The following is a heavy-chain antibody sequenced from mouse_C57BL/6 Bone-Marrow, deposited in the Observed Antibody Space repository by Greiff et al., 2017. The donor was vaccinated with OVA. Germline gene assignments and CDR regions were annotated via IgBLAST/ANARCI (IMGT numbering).Heavy chain of an antibody. V-gene: IGHV14-4*01. CDR2: IDPENGDT. J-gene: IGHJ3*01. D-gene: IGHD2-10*01. Sequence: EVQLQQSGAELVRPGASVKLSCTASGFNIKDDYMHWVKQRPEQGLEWIGWIDPENGDTEYASKFQGKATITADTSSNTAYLQLSSLTSEDTAVYYCTTRAPYYGKYDAYWGQGTLVTVSA. CDR1: GFNIKDDY. CDR3: TTRAPYYGKYDAY.